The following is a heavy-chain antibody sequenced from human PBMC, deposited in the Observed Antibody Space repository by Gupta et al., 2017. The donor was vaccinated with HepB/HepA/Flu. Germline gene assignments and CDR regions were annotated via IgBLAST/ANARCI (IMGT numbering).Heavy chain of an antibody. J-gene: IGHJ3*02. D-gene: IGHD2-21*01. CDR3: SCVKTGSFEI. V-gene: IGHV3-72*01. Sequence: EVQLVESGGGLVQPGGSLRLSCATSGFTFSDYYMDWVRQAPGKGLEWVGRSTKAATSRNRGIAPSMNGRFTISSEYSKSSVYLHMTSMKTDDTAVDVGSCVKTGSFEIWGQVTMVTVSS. CDR2: STKAATSRNR. CDR1: GFTFSDYY.